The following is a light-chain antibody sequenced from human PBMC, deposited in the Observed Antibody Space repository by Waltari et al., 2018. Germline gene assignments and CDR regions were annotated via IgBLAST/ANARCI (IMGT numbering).Light chain of an antibody. CDR3: QQYDNLPGT. V-gene: IGKV1-33*01. CDR1: QDITSY. Sequence: DIQMTQSPSSLSASAGDRVTITCQASQDITSYLNWYRQKPGKAPQLLIYDASNLETGVPSRFSGSGSGTDFTFTISSLQPEDVATYYCQQYDNLPGTFGGWTKVEIK. J-gene: IGKJ4*01. CDR2: DAS.